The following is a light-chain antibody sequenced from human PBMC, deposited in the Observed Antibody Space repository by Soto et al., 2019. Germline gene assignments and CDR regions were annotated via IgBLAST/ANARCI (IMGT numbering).Light chain of an antibody. CDR1: SSDVGGYNY. J-gene: IGLJ2*01. CDR2: DVS. Sequence: QPVLTQPASVSGSPGQSITISCTGTSSDVGGYNYVSWYQQHPGKAPKLMIYDVSNRPSGISDRFSGSKSGNTASLTISGLQAEDEADYYCSSYTRSSTLVFGGGTKLTVL. CDR3: SSYTRSSTLV. V-gene: IGLV2-14*03.